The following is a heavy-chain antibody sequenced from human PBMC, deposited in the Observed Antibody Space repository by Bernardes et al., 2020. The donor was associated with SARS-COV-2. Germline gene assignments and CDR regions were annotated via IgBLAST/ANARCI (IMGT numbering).Heavy chain of an antibody. J-gene: IGHJ6*02. V-gene: IGHV3-7*03. CDR2: IKRDGRET. CDR1: GFDFSDYW. CDR3: ARSAGMDV. Sequence: GGSLRLSCAGSGFDFSDYWMTWVRQAPGKGLEWVGNIKRDGRETYYVDSVKGRFTISRDNAKNLVFLQMNSLRAEDTAVFYCARSAGMDVWGQGTMVTVSS.